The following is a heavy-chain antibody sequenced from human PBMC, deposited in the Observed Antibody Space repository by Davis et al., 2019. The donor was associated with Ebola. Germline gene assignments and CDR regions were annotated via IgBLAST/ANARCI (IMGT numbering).Heavy chain of an antibody. V-gene: IGHV4-34*01. CDR3: ARVAFPHRYYGMDV. J-gene: IGHJ6*02. CDR2: INHSGST. Sequence: MPSETLSLTCAVYGGPFSGYYWSWIRQPPGKGLEWIGEINHSGSTNYNPSLKSRVTISVDTSKNQFSLKLSSVTAADTAVYYCARVAFPHRYYGMDVWGQGTTVTVSS. CDR1: GGPFSGYY.